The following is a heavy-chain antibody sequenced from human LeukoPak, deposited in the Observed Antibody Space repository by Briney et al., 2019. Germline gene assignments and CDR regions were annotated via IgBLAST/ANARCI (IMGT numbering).Heavy chain of an antibody. V-gene: IGHV3-33*06. J-gene: IGHJ6*03. CDR2: IWYDGSNK. Sequence: PGGSLRISCAASGFTFSSYGMHWVRQAPGKGLEWVAVIWYDGSNKYYADSVKGRFTISRDNPKNTLYLQMNSLRAEDTAVYFCAKDPGDYYMDVWGKGTTVTVSS. CDR1: GFTFSSYG. CDR3: AKDPGDYYMDV.